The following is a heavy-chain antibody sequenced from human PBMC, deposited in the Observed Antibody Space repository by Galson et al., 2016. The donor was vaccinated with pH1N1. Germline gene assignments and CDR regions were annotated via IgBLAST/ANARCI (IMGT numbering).Heavy chain of an antibody. CDR3: ARQYDFGDYRGDAFDI. J-gene: IGHJ3*02. D-gene: IGHD4-17*01. Sequence: QSGAEVKKPGESLKISCKASGYSFTRYWIAWVRLVPGKGLEWVGVVNPGGSTIRYSPPFQGQVTISSDKSINTAYLQWISLKASDTATYYCARQYDFGDYRGDAFDIWGQGAMVIVSS. CDR2: VNPGGSTI. V-gene: IGHV5-51*03. CDR1: GYSFTRYW.